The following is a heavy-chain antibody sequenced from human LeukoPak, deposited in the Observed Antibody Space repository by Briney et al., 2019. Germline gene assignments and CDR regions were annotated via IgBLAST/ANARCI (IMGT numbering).Heavy chain of an antibody. CDR1: GFTFNSYA. CDR2: ISGDGGTT. V-gene: IGHV3-23*01. Sequence: SGGSLRLSCAASGFTFNSYAMSWVRQAPGKGLEWVSSISGDGGTTYYTDSVKGRFTISRDNSKNTLYLQMNSLRAEDTAVYYCAKVSSWSKYYFDYWGQGTLVTVSS. D-gene: IGHD6-13*01. J-gene: IGHJ4*02. CDR3: AKVSSWSKYYFDY.